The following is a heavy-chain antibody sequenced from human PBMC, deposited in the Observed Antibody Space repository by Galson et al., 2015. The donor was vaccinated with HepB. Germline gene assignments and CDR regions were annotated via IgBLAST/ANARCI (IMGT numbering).Heavy chain of an antibody. CDR3: ARDRTPFYCSSTSCYQSGFDP. Sequence: SVKVSCKASGYTFTSYGISWVRQAPGQGLEWMGWISAYNGNTNYAQKLQGRVTMTTDTSTSTAYMGLRSLRSDDTAVYYCARDRTPFYCSSTSCYQSGFDPWGQGTLVTVSS. CDR2: ISAYNGNT. V-gene: IGHV1-18*01. CDR1: GYTFTSYG. J-gene: IGHJ5*02. D-gene: IGHD2-2*01.